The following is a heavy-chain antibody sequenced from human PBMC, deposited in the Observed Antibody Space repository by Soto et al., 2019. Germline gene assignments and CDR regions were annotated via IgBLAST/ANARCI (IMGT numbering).Heavy chain of an antibody. J-gene: IGHJ6*02. CDR1: GGTFSSFT. CDR2: IIPIYGTA. CDR3: AKDRRADWESYYYYAMDV. V-gene: IGHV1-69*01. Sequence: VKVSCKASGGTFSSFTISWVQQAPGQGLEWMGGIIPIYGTANYAQKFQGRVTITADASTRTAYMELSSLRSEDTAVYYCAKDRRADWESYYYYAMDVWGQGTTVTVSS. D-gene: IGHD1-26*01.